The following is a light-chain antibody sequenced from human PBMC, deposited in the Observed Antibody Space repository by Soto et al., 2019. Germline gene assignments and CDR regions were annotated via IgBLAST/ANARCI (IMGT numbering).Light chain of an antibody. V-gene: IGKV1-39*01. CDR1: QSISIY. CDR3: QQTYSTPF. Sequence: DIQMTQSPSSLSASVGDRVTITCRASQSISIYLNWYQQKPGKAPKLLIYAASSLQSGVPSRFSGSGSGTDFTLTIRSLQSEDSGTYYCQQTYSTPFFGQGTRLEIK. J-gene: IGKJ5*01. CDR2: AAS.